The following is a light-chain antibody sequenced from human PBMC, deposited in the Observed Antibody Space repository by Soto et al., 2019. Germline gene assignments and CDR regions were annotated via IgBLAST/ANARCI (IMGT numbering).Light chain of an antibody. V-gene: IGLV4-69*01. Sequence: QLVLTQSPSASASLGASVKLTCTLSSGHSNYAIAWHQQQPEKGPRYLMKLNSDGSHSKGDGIPDRFSGSSSGAERYLTISSLPSEDEADYYCQTGGTGVVFGGGTKVTVL. CDR1: SGHSNYA. CDR3: QTGGTGVV. CDR2: LNSDGSH. J-gene: IGLJ2*01.